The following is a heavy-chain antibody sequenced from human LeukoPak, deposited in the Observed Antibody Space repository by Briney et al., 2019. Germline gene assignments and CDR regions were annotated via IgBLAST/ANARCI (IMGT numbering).Heavy chain of an antibody. CDR3: ARGRSGWYFDL. CDR1: GFNFGTPS. Sequence: GGPLRLSRAASGFNFGTPSMIWVPQPPGKGLEWISYISSSSTTIYYADSVKGRFTISRDNAKNSLDLQMNSLRDEDTAVYYCARGRSGWYFDLWGRGTLVTVSS. CDR2: ISSSSTTI. J-gene: IGHJ2*01. V-gene: IGHV3-48*02. D-gene: IGHD3-10*01.